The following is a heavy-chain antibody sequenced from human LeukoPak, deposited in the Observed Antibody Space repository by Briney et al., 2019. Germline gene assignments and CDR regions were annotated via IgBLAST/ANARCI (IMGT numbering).Heavy chain of an antibody. CDR3: ARDRGAYYDFWSGYSWNDAFDI. J-gene: IGHJ3*02. Sequence: GGSLRLSCAASGFTFSSYSMNWVRQAPGKGLEWVSSISSSSSYIYYADSVKGRFTISRDNAKNSLYLQMNSLRAEDTALYYCARDRGAYYDFWSGYSWNDAFDIWGQGTMVTVSS. CDR1: GFTFSSYS. V-gene: IGHV3-21*04. CDR2: ISSSSSYI. D-gene: IGHD3-3*01.